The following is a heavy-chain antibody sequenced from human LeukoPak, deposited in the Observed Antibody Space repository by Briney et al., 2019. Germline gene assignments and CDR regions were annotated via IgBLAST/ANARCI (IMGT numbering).Heavy chain of an antibody. D-gene: IGHD6-13*01. CDR1: GFTFSSYW. V-gene: IGHV3-7*02. CDR2: IKQDGSEK. J-gene: IGHJ4*02. Sequence: GGSLRLSCAASGFTFSSYWMSWVRQAPGKGLEWVANIKQDGSEKYYVDSVKGRFTISRDNAKNTLYLHMNSLRAEDTAVYYCAKYSTSRTFDYWGQGTLVTVSS. CDR3: AKYSTSRTFDY.